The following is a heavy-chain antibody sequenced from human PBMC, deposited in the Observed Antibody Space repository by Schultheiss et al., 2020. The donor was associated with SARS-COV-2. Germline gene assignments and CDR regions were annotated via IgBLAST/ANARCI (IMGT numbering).Heavy chain of an antibody. D-gene: IGHD3-22*01. J-gene: IGHJ4*02. CDR2: IYYSGST. CDR3: AKDRPDNYDSSGQDY. Sequence: SETLSLTCTVSGGSISSYYWSWIRQPPGKGLEWIGYIYYSGSTYYNPSLKSRVTISVDTSKNQFSLKLSSVTAADTAVYYCAKDRPDNYDSSGQDYWGQGTLVTVSS. CDR1: GGSISSYY. V-gene: IGHV4-59*12.